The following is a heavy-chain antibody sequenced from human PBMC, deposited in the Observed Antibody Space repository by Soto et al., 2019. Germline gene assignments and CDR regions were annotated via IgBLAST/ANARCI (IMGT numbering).Heavy chain of an antibody. CDR1: GYTLTELS. Sequence: GASVKVSCKVSGYTLTELSMQWVRQAPGKGLEWMGGFDPEDGETIYAQKFQGRVTMTEDTSTDTAYMELSSLRSEDTAVYYCATDKVATIAFDYWGQGTLVTVSS. D-gene: IGHD5-12*01. J-gene: IGHJ4*02. CDR3: ATDKVATIAFDY. V-gene: IGHV1-24*01. CDR2: FDPEDGET.